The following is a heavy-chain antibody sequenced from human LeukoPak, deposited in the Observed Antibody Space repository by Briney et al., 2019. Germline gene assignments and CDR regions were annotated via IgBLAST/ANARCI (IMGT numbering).Heavy chain of an antibody. V-gene: IGHV3-21*01. CDR3: AREPYYYDSSGYYPRPPDY. CDR2: ISSSSSYI. D-gene: IGHD3-22*01. Sequence: GGSLRLSCAASGFTFSSYSMNWVRQAPGKGLEWVSSISSSSSYIYYADSVKGRFTISRDNAKNSLYLQMNSLRAEDTAVYYCAREPYYYDSSGYYPRPPDYWGQGTLVTVSS. J-gene: IGHJ4*02. CDR1: GFTFSSYS.